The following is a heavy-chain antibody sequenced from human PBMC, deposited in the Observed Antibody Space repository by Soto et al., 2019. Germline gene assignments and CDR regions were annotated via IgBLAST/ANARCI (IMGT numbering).Heavy chain of an antibody. CDR3: ARGPFCGEECYFAY. J-gene: IGHJ4*02. D-gene: IGHD2-21*01. CDR1: GDSISRHY. CDR2: IYSSGLI. V-gene: IGHV4-4*07. Sequence: TSETLSLTCSVFGDSISRHYWSWIRQPAGKGLEYIGRIYSSGLINYNPSLESRVSMSVDPSKNQISLKLTSATAADTAIYYCARGPFCGEECYFAYWGQGTLVTVSS.